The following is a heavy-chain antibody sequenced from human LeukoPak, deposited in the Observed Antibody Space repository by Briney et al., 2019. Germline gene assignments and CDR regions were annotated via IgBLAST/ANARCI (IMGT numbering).Heavy chain of an antibody. CDR2: ISWNSGSI. CDR3: AKDRHYYDSSGYFDY. CDR1: GFTFDDYA. V-gene: IGHV3-9*01. D-gene: IGHD3-22*01. Sequence: GRSLRLSCAASGFTFDDYAMHWVRQAPGKGLEWVSGISWNSGSIGYADSVKGRFTISRDNAKNSLYLQMNSLRAEDTALYYCAKDRHYYDSSGYFDYWGQGTLVTVSS. J-gene: IGHJ4*02.